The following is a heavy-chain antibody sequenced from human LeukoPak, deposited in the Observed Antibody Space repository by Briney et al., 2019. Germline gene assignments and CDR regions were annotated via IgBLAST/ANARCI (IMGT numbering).Heavy chain of an antibody. CDR1: GGSISSYY. CDR3: ARDNYYDSSGYGSGYNWFDP. CDR2: IYYSGST. V-gene: IGHV4-59*12. Sequence: SETLSLTCTVSGGSISSYYWSWIRQPPGKGLEWIGYIYYSGSTYYNPSLKSRVTISVDTSKNQFSLKLSSVTAADTAVYYCARDNYYDSSGYGSGYNWFDPWGQGTLVTVSS. J-gene: IGHJ5*02. D-gene: IGHD3-22*01.